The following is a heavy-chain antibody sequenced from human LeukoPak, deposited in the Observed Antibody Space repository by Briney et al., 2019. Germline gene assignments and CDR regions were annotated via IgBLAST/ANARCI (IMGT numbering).Heavy chain of an antibody. CDR1: GFIFDDYG. D-gene: IGHD1-26*01. J-gene: IGHJ6*03. CDR3: AKDGGTYPYFLDV. Sequence: GGSLRLSCAASGFIFDDYGMSWVRQAPGKGLEWVSGINWNGGSTGYADSVKGRFTISRDNAKNSLYLQMNSLRAEDTAIYICAKDGGTYPYFLDVWGKGTTVIVSS. CDR2: INWNGGST. V-gene: IGHV3-20*01.